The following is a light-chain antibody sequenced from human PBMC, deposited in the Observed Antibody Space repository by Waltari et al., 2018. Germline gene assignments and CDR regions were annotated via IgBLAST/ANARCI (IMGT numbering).Light chain of an antibody. J-gene: IGLJ3*02. V-gene: IGLV1-40*01. CDR1: TSNIRAGYE. Sequence: QSVLTQPPSVSGAPGQRVTISCTGSTSNIRAGYEVHGYQQLPGTALKLLIYGNDNRPSGSPDRFAGSKSGTAASRAISGLQAEDDADYYCQSYDRMLNVVFGGGTKLTDL. CDR2: GND. CDR3: QSYDRMLNVV.